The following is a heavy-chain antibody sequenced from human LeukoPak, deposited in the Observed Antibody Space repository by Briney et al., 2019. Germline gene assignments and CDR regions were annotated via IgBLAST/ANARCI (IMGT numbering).Heavy chain of an antibody. J-gene: IGHJ4*02. D-gene: IGHD5-18*01. V-gene: IGHV4-39*07. Sequence: PSETLSLTCTVSGDSISSNGFYWGWIRQPPGKGLEWIGSIYYSGSTYYNPSLKSRVTISVDTSKNQFSLKLSSVTAADTAVYYCAAQPDFWGQGTLVTVSS. CDR2: IYYSGST. CDR1: GDSISSNGFY. CDR3: AAQPDF.